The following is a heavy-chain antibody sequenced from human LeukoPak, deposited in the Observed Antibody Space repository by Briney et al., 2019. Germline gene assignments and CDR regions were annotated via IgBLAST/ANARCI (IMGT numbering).Heavy chain of an antibody. D-gene: IGHD5-18*01. CDR3: ARGRNTGRQFYFDY. CDR2: ITGSGGST. Sequence: GVSLRLFCAASGFTVRSSGMGWVRQARGKGLECVSPITGSGGSTSYTDSVKGRFTISRDNSKNTLYLQMNSLRAEDTAVYYCARGRNTGRQFYFDYWGQGTLVTVAS. J-gene: IGHJ4*02. CDR1: GFTVRSSG. V-gene: IGHV3-23*01.